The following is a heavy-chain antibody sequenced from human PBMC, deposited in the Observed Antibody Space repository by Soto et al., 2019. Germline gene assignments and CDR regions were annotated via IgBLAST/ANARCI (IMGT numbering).Heavy chain of an antibody. J-gene: IGHJ1*01. D-gene: IGHD6-13*01. CDR2: ISGSGGST. CDR1: GFTFSSYA. V-gene: IGHV3-23*01. Sequence: EVQLLESGGGLVQPGGSLRLSCAASGFTFSSYAMSWVRQAPGKGLEWVSAISGSGGSTYYADSVKGRFTISRDNSKNTLYLQMNRLGAEDKAVYYCAKDFRKQLVLWGGRAEYFQHWGQGTLVTVSS. CDR3: AKDFRKQLVLWGGRAEYFQH.